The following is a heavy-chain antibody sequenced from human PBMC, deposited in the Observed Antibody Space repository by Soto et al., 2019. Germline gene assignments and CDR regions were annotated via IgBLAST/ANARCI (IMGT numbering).Heavy chain of an antibody. CDR3: AREAPNDLEWLLYFDY. CDR1: GFTFSSYA. J-gene: IGHJ4*02. Sequence: PGGSLRLSCAASGFTFSSYAMHWVRQAPGKGLEWVAVISYDGSNKYYADSVKGRFTTSRDNSKNTLYLQMNSLRAEDTAVYYCAREAPNDLEWLLYFDYWGQGTLVTVSS. V-gene: IGHV3-30-3*01. CDR2: ISYDGSNK. D-gene: IGHD3-3*01.